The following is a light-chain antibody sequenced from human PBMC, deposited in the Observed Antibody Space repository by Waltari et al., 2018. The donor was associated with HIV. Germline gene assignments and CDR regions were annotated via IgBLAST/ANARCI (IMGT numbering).Light chain of an antibody. Sequence: QSALTQPASVSGSPGQSITISCTGTRSDVGGYNYVSWYQQHPGKAPKLMIYDVSKRPSGVSNRFSGSKSGNTASLTISGLQAEDESDYYCCSYAGSSTFAVFGGGTKLTVL. J-gene: IGLJ2*01. CDR2: DVS. CDR3: CSYAGSSTFAV. V-gene: IGLV2-23*02. CDR1: RSDVGGYNY.